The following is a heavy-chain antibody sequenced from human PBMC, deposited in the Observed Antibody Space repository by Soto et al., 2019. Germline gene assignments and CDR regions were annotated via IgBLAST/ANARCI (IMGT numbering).Heavy chain of an antibody. J-gene: IGHJ3*02. V-gene: IGHV3-30*04. Sequence: GGSLRLSCAASGFTFSSYAMHWVRQAPGKGLEWVAVISYDGSNKYYADSVKGRFTINRDNSKNTLYLQMNSLRAEDTDVYDCARDWGYSYGDGFDIWGQGTMVTVSS. CDR3: ARDWGYSYGDGFDI. CDR2: ISYDGSNK. D-gene: IGHD5-18*01. CDR1: GFTFSSYA.